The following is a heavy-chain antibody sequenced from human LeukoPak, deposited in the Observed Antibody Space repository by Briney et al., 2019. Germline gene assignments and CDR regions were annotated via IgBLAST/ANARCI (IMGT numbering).Heavy chain of an antibody. CDR3: ARAVRVFDY. J-gene: IGHJ4*02. V-gene: IGHV3-7*01. Sequence: PGGSLRLSCAASGFTVSSNYMSWVRQAPGKGLEWVANIKQDGSEKYCVDSVKGRFTISRDNAKNSLYLQMNSLRAEDTAVYYCARAVRVFDYWGQGTLVTVSS. CDR1: GFTVSSNY. CDR2: IKQDGSEK.